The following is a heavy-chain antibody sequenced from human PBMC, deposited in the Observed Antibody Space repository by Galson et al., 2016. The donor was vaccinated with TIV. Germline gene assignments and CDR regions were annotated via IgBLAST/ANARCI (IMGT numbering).Heavy chain of an antibody. V-gene: IGHV1-46*01. D-gene: IGHD6-13*01. CDR3: ARAAPDQHFDY. Sequence: SCKASGYTFPDYYMHWVRQAPGEGLEWMGIINPDGGETNYTQKFQDRVIMSRDMSTTTVYMELSSLRSKDTAMYFCARAAPDQHFDYWGQGSLVTVSS. CDR1: GYTFPDYY. J-gene: IGHJ4*02. CDR2: INPDGGET.